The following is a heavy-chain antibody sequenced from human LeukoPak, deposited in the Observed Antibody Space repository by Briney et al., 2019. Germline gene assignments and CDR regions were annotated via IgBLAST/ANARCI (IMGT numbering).Heavy chain of an antibody. Sequence: ASVKVSCKASGYTFTGYYMHWVRQAPGQGLEWMGWINPNSGGTNYAQKFQGRVTMTRDTSISTAYMELRSLRSDDTAVYYCATQGGSGWFSFFDYWGQGTLVTVSS. D-gene: IGHD6-19*01. CDR2: INPNSGGT. CDR3: ATQGGSGWFSFFDY. J-gene: IGHJ4*02. CDR1: GYTFTGYY. V-gene: IGHV1-2*02.